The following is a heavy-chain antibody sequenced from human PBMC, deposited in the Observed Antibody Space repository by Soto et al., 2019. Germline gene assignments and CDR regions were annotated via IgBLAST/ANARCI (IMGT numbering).Heavy chain of an antibody. CDR3: ARTEYCSCGSCSNYYYYGMDV. Sequence: QVQLVQSGAEVKKPGASVKVSCKASGYTFTGYYMHWVRQAPGQGLEWMGWINPNSGGTNYAQKFQGWVTMTRDTSISTAYMELSRLRSDDTAVYYCARTEYCSCGSCSNYYYYGMDVCGQGTTVTVSS. J-gene: IGHJ6*02. CDR2: INPNSGGT. D-gene: IGHD2-15*01. V-gene: IGHV1-2*04. CDR1: GYTFTGYY.